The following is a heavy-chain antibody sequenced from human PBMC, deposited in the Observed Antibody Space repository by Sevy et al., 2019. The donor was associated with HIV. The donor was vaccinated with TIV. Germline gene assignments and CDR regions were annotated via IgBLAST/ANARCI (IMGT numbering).Heavy chain of an antibody. CDR2: ISYDGSNK. Sequence: GGSLRLSCAASGFTFSSYAMHWVRQAPGKGLEWVAVISYDGSNKYYEDSVKGRFTISRDNSKNTLYLQMNSLRVEDTAVYYCARDAPYSNYGRANYGMDVWGQGTTVTVSS. CDR1: GFTFSSYA. CDR3: ARDAPYSNYGRANYGMDV. J-gene: IGHJ6*02. D-gene: IGHD4-4*01. V-gene: IGHV3-30-3*01.